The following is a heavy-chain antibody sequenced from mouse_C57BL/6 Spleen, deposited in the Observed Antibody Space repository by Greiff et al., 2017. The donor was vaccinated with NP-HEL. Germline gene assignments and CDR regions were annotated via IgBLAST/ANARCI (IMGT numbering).Heavy chain of an antibody. J-gene: IGHJ3*01. CDR3: TRWDSAWFAY. D-gene: IGHD4-1*01. CDR2: IDPETGGT. V-gene: IGHV1-15*01. CDR1: GYTFTDYE. Sequence: VKLQQSGAELVRPGASVTLSCKASGYTFTDYEMHWVKQTPVHGLEWIGAIDPETGGTAYNQKFKGKAILTADKSSSTAYMELRSLTSEDSAVYYCTRWDSAWFAYWGQGTLVTVSA.